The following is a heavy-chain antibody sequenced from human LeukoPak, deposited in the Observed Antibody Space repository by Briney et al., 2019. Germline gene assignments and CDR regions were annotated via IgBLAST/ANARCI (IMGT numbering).Heavy chain of an antibody. CDR2: IYYTGNT. D-gene: IGHD2-21*02. CDR1: GFTITTYY. J-gene: IGHJ4*02. CDR3: ASGSVVTALDQ. Sequence: SETLSLSCAASGFTITTYYWTWIRQPPGQALEWIGYIYYTGNTKYNPSLESRVTMSIDTSKNEFSLKIYSVNAADTAVYFCASGSVVTALDQWGQGTLVTVSS. V-gene: IGHV4-59*01.